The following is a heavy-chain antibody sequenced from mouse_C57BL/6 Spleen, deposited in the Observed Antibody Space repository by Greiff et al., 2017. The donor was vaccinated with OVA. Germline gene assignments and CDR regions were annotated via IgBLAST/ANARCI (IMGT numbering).Heavy chain of an antibody. CDR3: ARDYYGSSLYYAMDY. J-gene: IGHJ4*01. CDR2: IYPGDGDT. V-gene: IGHV1-82*01. CDR1: GYAFSSSW. D-gene: IGHD1-1*01. Sequence: VQLKESGPELVKPGASVTISCKASGYAFSSSWMNWVKQRPGKGLEWIGRIYPGDGDTHYNGKFKGKATLTADKSSSTAYMQLSSLTSEDSAVYFCARDYYGSSLYYAMDYWGQGTSVTVSS.